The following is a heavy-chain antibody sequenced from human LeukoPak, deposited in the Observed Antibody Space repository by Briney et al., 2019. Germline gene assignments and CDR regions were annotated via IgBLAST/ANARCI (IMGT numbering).Heavy chain of an antibody. CDR2: IIPILGIA. Sequence: ASVKVSCKASGGTFSSYAISWVRQAPGQGLEWMGRIIPILGIANYAQKFQGRVTITADKSTSTAYMELSSLRSEDTAVYYCARGGFLGHDDAFDIWGQGTMVTVSS. J-gene: IGHJ3*02. CDR1: GGTFSSYA. V-gene: IGHV1-69*04. D-gene: IGHD1-1*01. CDR3: ARGGFLGHDDAFDI.